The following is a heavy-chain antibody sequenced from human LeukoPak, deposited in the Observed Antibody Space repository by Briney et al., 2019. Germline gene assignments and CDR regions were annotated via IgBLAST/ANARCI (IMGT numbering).Heavy chain of an antibody. Sequence: ASVKVSCKASGYTFTSYDINWVRQATGQGLEWMGWMNPNSGNTGYAQKFQGRVTITRNTSISTAYMELSSLRSEDAAVYYCARGPVVIGTSYYFDYWGQGTLVTVSS. CDR3: ARGPVVIGTSYYFDY. D-gene: IGHD3-22*01. CDR2: MNPNSGNT. CDR1: GYTFTSYD. J-gene: IGHJ4*02. V-gene: IGHV1-8*03.